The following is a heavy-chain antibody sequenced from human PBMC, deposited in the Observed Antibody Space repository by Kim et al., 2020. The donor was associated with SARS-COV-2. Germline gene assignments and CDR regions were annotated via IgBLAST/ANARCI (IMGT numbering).Heavy chain of an antibody. CDR3: ANLFAP. V-gene: IGHV3-74*01. Sequence: NSDGSSTSYADSVEGRFTISRDSAKSTLYLQMSSLRAEDTAVYYCANLFAPWGQGTLVTVSS. CDR2: NSDGSST. J-gene: IGHJ5*02.